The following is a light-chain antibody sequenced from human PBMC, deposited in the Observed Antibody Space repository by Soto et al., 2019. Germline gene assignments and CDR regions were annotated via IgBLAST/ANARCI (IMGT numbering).Light chain of an antibody. J-gene: IGKJ1*01. CDR2: GAS. CDR3: QQYDNWPPWT. Sequence: EIVMTQSPATLSVSPGERATLSCRASQSVSSNLAWYQQKPAQAPRLXIYGASTRASGIPARFSGGGSGTELTLTISSLQSEDIAVYHCQQYDNWPPWTFGQGTQVDIK. V-gene: IGKV3-15*01. CDR1: QSVSSN.